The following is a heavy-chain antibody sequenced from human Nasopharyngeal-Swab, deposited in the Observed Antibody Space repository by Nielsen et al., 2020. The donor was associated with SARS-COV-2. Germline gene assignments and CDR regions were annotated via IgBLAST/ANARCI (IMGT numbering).Heavy chain of an antibody. CDR1: GYSFANYW. CDR3: ARRAARDGYNYEVDP. CDR2: IYPGNSDT. D-gene: IGHD5-24*01. Sequence: GESLKISCTGFGYSFANYWIGWVRQMPGKGLEWMGSIYPGNSDTRYSPAFHGRVTISADKSIKTAYIQWTSLRASDAAVYYCARRAARDGYNYEVDPWGQGTLVSVSS. J-gene: IGHJ5*02. V-gene: IGHV5-51*01.